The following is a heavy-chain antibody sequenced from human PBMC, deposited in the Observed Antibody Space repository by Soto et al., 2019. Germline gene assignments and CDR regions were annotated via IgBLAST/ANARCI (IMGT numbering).Heavy chain of an antibody. Sequence: ASVKVSCKASGYTFTSYDINWVRQATGQGLEWMGWMNPNSGNIGYAQKFQGRVTMTRNTSISTAYMELSSLRSEDTAVYYCARAPPAAIYYYYYYGMDVWGQGTTVTVSS. CDR1: GYTFTSYD. CDR3: ARAPPAAIYYYYYYGMDV. CDR2: MNPNSGNI. J-gene: IGHJ6*02. V-gene: IGHV1-8*01. D-gene: IGHD2-2*02.